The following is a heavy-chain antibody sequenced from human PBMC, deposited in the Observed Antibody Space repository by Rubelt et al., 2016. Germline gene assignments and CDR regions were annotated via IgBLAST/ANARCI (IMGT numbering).Heavy chain of an antibody. D-gene: IGHD2-15*01. V-gene: IGHV4-34*01. CDR3: AKELCSGGNCYLGY. CDR1: GGSFNNYY. CDR2: VNHNGNT. J-gene: IGHJ4*02. Sequence: QVQLQQWGAGLLKPSETLSLTCAVYGGSFNNYYWFWIRQPPGKGLEWIGEVNHNGNTNYNPSLKSRLTISLDTSTSQLSLKRGSVTAADTAVYYCAKELCSGGNCYLGYWGQGTRVTVSS.